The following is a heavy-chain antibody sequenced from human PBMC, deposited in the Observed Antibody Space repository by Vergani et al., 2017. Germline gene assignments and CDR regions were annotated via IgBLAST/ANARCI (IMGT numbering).Heavy chain of an antibody. V-gene: IGHV3-33*06. CDR3: AKDRPGDPGVVAPGY. J-gene: IGHJ4*02. CDR2: IWYDGSNK. D-gene: IGHD5-12*01. CDR1: GFTFSSYG. Sequence: VQLVESGGGVVQPGRSLRLSCAASGFTFSSYGMHWVRQAPGKGLEWVAVIWYDGSNKYYADSVKGRFTISRDNSKNTLYLQMNSLRAEDTAVYYCAKDRPGDPGVVAPGYWGQGTLVTVSS.